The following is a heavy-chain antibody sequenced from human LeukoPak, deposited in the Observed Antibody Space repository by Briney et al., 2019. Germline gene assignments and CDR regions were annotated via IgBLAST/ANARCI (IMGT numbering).Heavy chain of an antibody. Sequence: SETLSLTCGVSGGSITTTNYWSWVRQPPGEGLEWIGEVHKSGRTNYNPSLKTRVTISIDASKNQLSLELTSVTAADTAVYYCARELRGAPTPGAYWGQGTRVTVSS. D-gene: IGHD1-26*01. CDR2: VHKSGRT. J-gene: IGHJ4*02. CDR1: GGSITTTNY. V-gene: IGHV4-4*02. CDR3: ARELRGAPTPGAY.